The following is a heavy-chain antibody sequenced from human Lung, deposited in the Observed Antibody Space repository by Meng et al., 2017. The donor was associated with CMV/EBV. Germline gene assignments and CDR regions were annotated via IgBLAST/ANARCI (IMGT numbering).Heavy chain of an antibody. CDR3: ARVVTALWGYYFDY. D-gene: IGHD2-21*02. J-gene: IGHJ4*02. Sequence: VILTESGQVQRKHSGTLSLTCAGSGGSISSSNWWSWVRQPPGKGLEWIGEIYHSGSTNYNPSLKSRVTISVDKSKNQFSLKLSSVTAADTAVYYCARVVTALWGYYFDYWGQGTLVTVSS. CDR2: IYHSGST. V-gene: IGHV4-4*02. CDR1: GGSISSSNW.